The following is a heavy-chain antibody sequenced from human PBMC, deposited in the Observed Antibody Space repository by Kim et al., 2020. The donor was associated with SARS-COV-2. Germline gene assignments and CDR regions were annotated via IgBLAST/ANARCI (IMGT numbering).Heavy chain of an antibody. CDR3: TRGVYDYGLGSYRFDY. J-gene: IGHJ4*02. V-gene: IGHV3-49*04. CDR1: GVRVGDYC. CDR2: IRIKAFGETT. D-gene: IGHD3-16*02. Sequence: GGSLRLSCTVSGVRVGDYCWSWVRQAPGKGLEWIALIRIKAFGETTDYAASVEGRFTISRDDSKSTAYLQMDSLRTEDTALYYCTRGVYDYGLGSYRFDYWGQGILVTVSS.